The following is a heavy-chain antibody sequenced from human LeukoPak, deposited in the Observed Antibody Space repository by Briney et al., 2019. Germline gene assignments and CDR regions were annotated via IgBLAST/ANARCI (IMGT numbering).Heavy chain of an antibody. D-gene: IGHD4-17*01. Sequence: PGGSLRLSCAASGFTFNSYAMSWVRQAPGEGLEWISAISVSGGSTYYADSVKGRFTISRDNSKNTLYLQMNSLRAEDTAVYYCASRGTVTTYYWGQGTLVTVSS. J-gene: IGHJ4*02. V-gene: IGHV3-23*01. CDR3: ASRGTVTTYY. CDR1: GFTFNSYA. CDR2: ISVSGGST.